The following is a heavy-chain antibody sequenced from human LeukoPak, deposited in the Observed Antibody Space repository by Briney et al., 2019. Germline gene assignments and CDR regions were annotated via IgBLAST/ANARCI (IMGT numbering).Heavy chain of an antibody. J-gene: IGHJ6*04. CDR2: INHSGST. V-gene: IGHV4-34*01. Sequence: SETLSLTCTVSGGSISSYYWSWIRQPPGKGLEWIGEINHSGSTNYNPSLKSRVAISVDTSTNLFSLNLSSVTAADTAVYYCARGKRAVYFFGSGSYTEGNYGLDVWGKGTTVTVSS. CDR1: GGSISSYY. D-gene: IGHD3-10*01. CDR3: ARGKRAVYFFGSGSYTEGNYGLDV.